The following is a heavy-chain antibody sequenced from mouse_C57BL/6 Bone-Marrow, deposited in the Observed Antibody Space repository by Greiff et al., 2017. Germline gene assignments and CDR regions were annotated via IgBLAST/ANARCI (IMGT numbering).Heavy chain of an antibody. CDR2: IDPSDSYT. V-gene: IGHV1-69*01. Sequence: QVQLQQPGAELVMPGASVKLSCKASGYTFTSYWMHWVKQRPGQGLEWIGEIDPSDSYTNYNQKFKGKATLTVDKSSSTAYMQLSSLTSEDSAVYYCAREKAVINPYYLDYWGQGTTLTVSS. J-gene: IGHJ2*01. CDR1: GYTFTSYW. D-gene: IGHD1-1*01. CDR3: AREKAVINPYYLDY.